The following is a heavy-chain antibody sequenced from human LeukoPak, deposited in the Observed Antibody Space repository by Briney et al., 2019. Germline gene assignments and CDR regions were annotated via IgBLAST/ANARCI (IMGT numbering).Heavy chain of an antibody. J-gene: IGHJ4*02. V-gene: IGHV3-33*01. CDR3: ARSWTQYYFDY. D-gene: IGHD3/OR15-3a*01. Sequence: GRSLRLSCAASGFTFTKYGLHWVRQAPGKGREWGAVIWYDGSKEYYADSVKGRFTISRDSSKNTLYLHMNSLRAEDTAVYYCARSWTQYYFDYWGQGTLVTVSS. CDR2: IWYDGSKE. CDR1: GFTFTKYG.